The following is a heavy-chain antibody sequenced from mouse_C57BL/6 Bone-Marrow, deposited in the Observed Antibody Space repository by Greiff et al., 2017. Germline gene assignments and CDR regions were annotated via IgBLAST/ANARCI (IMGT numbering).Heavy chain of an antibody. D-gene: IGHD3-2*02. Sequence: QVQLQQPGAELVMPGASVKLSCKASGYTFTSYWMHWVKQRPGQGLEWIGEIDPSDSYTNYNQKFKGKSTVTVDKSSSTADMQLSSLTSEDSAVYYWARESRQLRPYYFDYWGQGTTLTVSS. J-gene: IGHJ2*01. CDR2: IDPSDSYT. V-gene: IGHV1-69*01. CDR1: GYTFTSYW. CDR3: ARESRQLRPYYFDY.